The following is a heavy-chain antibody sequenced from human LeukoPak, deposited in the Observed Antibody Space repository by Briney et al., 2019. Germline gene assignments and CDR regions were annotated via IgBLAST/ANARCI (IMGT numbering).Heavy chain of an antibody. V-gene: IGHV3-30*18. D-gene: IGHD2-15*01. J-gene: IGHJ4*02. CDR3: AKVSRVYCSGGSCYSPPDY. CDR1: GFTFSSYA. CDR2: ISYDGSNK. Sequence: GGSLRLSCAASGFTFSSYAIHWVRQAPGKGLEWVALISYDGSNKYYGDSVKGRFTISRNNSKNTLYLQMRAEDTAVYYCAKVSRVYCSGGSCYSPPDYWGQGTLVTVSS.